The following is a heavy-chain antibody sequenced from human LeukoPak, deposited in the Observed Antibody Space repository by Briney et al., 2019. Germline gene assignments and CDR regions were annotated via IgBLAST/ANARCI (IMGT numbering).Heavy chain of an antibody. CDR1: GFPFSSYW. CDR3: ARDPPEWELPQDY. D-gene: IGHD1-26*01. V-gene: IGHV3-74*01. Sequence: AGGSLRLSCAASGFPFSSYWMHRVRQAPGKGLVWVSRINSDGRSTTYADSVKGRFTISRDNAKNTLYLQMNSLRAEDTAVYYCARDPPEWELPQDYWGQGTLVTVSS. J-gene: IGHJ4*02. CDR2: INSDGRST.